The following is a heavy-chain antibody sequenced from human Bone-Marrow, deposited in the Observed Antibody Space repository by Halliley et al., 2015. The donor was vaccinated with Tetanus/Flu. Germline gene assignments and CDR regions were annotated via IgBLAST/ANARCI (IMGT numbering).Heavy chain of an antibody. J-gene: IGHJ6*02. CDR2: ISAYSGDT. D-gene: IGHD2-2*01. CDR3: AIDASLLVPATMFGADV. V-gene: IGHV1-18*01. CDR1: GYSFTNYG. Sequence: QVQLVQSGAEVKKPGASVKVSCKAFGYSFTNYGISWVRQAPGQGLEWMGGISAYSGDTKYAQKVQGRVTMTTDTSTRTAYMELRSLGSADRALYYCAIDASLLVPATMFGADVWRQGTMVSVSS.